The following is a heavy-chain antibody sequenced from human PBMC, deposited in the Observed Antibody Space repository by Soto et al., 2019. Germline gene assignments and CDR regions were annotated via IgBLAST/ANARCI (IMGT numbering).Heavy chain of an antibody. CDR3: ARVDYCSSTSCLMGDYYYGMDV. V-gene: IGHV4-39*01. CDR2: IYYSGST. CDR1: GGSISSSSYY. D-gene: IGHD2-2*01. J-gene: IGHJ6*02. Sequence: SETLSLTCTVSGGSISSSSYYWGWIRQPPGKGLEWIGSIYYSGSTYYNPSLKSRVTISVDTSKNQFSLKLSSVTAADTAVYYCARVDYCSSTSCLMGDYYYGMDVWGQGTTVTVSS.